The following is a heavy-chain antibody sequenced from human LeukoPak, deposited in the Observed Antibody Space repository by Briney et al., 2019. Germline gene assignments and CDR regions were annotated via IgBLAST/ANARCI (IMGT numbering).Heavy chain of an antibody. D-gene: IGHD3-10*01. CDR2: ICDSGGTT. J-gene: IGHJ6*03. Sequence: GGALRLSCAASGFTFSSYSMNWVRQTPGKGLEWVSLICDSGGTTYYADSLKGRFTISRDNSKNTLYVQMKSLRAEDKAVYYCGKGGAVSSKSITMIRGTRRYYYYMDVWGKGTTVTISS. CDR3: GKGGAVSSKSITMIRGTRRYYYYMDV. CDR1: GFTFSSYS. V-gene: IGHV3-23*01.